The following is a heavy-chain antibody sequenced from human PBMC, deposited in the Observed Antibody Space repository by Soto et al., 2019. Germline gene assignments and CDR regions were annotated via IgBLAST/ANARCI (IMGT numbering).Heavy chain of an antibody. D-gene: IGHD1-7*01. V-gene: IGHV4-59*01. CDR3: AREELPIYYYGMDV. CDR1: GGSIGHYY. Sequence: PSETLSLTCTVSGGSIGHYYWSWIRRPPGRGLQWIGYVYHTGTTTYSPSLKSRVTISVDTSKNQVSLRLNSVTAADTAVYYCAREELPIYYYGMDVWGQGTTVTVSS. CDR2: VYHTGTT. J-gene: IGHJ6*02.